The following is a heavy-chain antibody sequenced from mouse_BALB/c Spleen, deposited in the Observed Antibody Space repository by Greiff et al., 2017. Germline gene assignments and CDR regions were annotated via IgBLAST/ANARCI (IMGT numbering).Heavy chain of an antibody. CDR3: ARGGYGNYVPYYYAMDY. V-gene: IGHV5-17*02. CDR2: ISSGSSTI. D-gene: IGHD2-10*02. Sequence: EVQVVESGGGLVQPGGSRKLSCAASGFTFSSFGMHWVRQAPEKGLEWVAYISSGSSTIYYADTVKGRFTISRDNPKNTLFLQMTSLRSEDTAMYYCARGGYGNYVPYYYAMDYWGQGTSVTVSS. J-gene: IGHJ4*01. CDR1: GFTFSSFG.